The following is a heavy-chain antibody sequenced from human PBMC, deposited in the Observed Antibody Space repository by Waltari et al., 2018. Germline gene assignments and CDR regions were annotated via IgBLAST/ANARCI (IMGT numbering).Heavy chain of an antibody. D-gene: IGHD3-10*01. J-gene: IGHJ3*01. V-gene: IGHV6-1*01. CDR3: ASGRDSAFDV. CDR2: AYYRSTWSN. Sequence: QLQLRQSGPGLMKPSQTPSLTCAISVDIVSRHGAAWNWIRQSPSRGREWLGRAYYRSTWSNDYAVSVKGRITIYPDTSKNQFSLQLNSVTPEDTAVYYCASGRDSAFDVWGQGTLVTVSS. CDR1: VDIVSRHGAA.